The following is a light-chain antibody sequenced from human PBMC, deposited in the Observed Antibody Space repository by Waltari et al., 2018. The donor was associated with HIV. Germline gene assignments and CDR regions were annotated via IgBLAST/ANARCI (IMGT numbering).Light chain of an antibody. J-gene: IGLJ2*01. CDR2: SYN. Sequence: QSVFTQPPPASGTPRQRVAISCSGSQSNIGGNTVNWYQQLPGTAPKLLIHSYNQRPSGVPDRCSGSKSGTSASLAISGLQSEDEADYYCAAWDDSLNGVVFGGGTKLTVL. CDR3: AAWDDSLNGVV. V-gene: IGLV1-44*01. CDR1: QSNIGGNT.